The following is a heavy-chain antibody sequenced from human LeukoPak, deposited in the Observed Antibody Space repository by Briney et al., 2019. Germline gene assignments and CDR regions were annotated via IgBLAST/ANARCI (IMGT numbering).Heavy chain of an antibody. J-gene: IGHJ5*02. V-gene: IGHV1-69*13. CDR1: GGTFSSYA. CDR2: IIPIFGTA. Sequence: WASVKVSCKASGGTFSSYAISWARQAPGQGLEWMGGIIPIFGTANYAQKFQGRVTITADESTSTAYMELSSLRSEDTAVYYCAREELGSSLGFDPWGQGTLVTVSS. D-gene: IGHD3-16*01. CDR3: AREELGSSLGFDP.